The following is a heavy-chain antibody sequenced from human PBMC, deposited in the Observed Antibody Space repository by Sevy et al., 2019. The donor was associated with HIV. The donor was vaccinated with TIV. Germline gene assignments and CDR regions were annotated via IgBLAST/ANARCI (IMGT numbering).Heavy chain of an antibody. J-gene: IGHJ4*02. CDR2: MSPYNGNK. D-gene: IGHD2-8*01. CDR3: ARGSTSWYDY. Sequence: ASVKVSCKASGYTFTTYNIVWVRQAPGQGLEWLVWMSPYNGNKNYAQRVQGRVTMTTDTFTDTAFLELRSLEFDDTATYYCARGSTSWYDYWGQGTLVTVS. CDR1: GYTFTTYN. V-gene: IGHV1-18*01.